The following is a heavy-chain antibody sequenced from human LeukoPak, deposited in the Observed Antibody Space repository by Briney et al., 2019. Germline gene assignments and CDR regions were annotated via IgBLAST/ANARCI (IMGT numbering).Heavy chain of an antibody. D-gene: IGHD5-18*01. CDR1: GGSFSGYY. CDR2: INHSGST. V-gene: IGHV4-34*01. Sequence: KPSETLSLTCAVYGGSFSGYYWSWIRQPPGKGLEWIGEINHSGSTNYNPSLKSRVTISVDTSKNQFSLKLSSVTAADTAAYYCARGRGYSYGFCWFDPWGQGTLVTVSS. J-gene: IGHJ5*02. CDR3: ARGRGYSYGFCWFDP.